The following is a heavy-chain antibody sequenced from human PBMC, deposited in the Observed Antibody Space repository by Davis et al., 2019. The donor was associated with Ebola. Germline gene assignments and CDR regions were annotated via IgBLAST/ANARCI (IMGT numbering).Heavy chain of an antibody. CDR2: ISDTGGLT. Sequence: PGGSLRLSCAASGFTFSSYAMSWIRLAPGKGLEWVSGISDTGGLTDYADSVKGRFTISRDNAKNSLYLQMNSLRDEDTAVYYCARDPHPTIEWYSSSWFIDYWGQGTLVSVSS. D-gene: IGHD6-13*01. V-gene: IGHV3-23*01. CDR3: ARDPHPTIEWYSSSWFIDY. J-gene: IGHJ4*02. CDR1: GFTFSSYA.